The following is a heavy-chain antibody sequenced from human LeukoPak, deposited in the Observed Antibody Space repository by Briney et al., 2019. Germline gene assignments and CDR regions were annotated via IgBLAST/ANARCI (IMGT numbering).Heavy chain of an antibody. CDR1: GYTFNGYY. CDR3: ARNKLVGATHTYDAFDI. Sequence: ASVKVSCKASGYTFNGYYMHWVRQAPGQGLEWMGWINPNSGGTNYAQKFQGRVTMTRDTSISTAYMELSRLRSDDTAVYYCARNKLVGATHTYDAFDIWGQGTMVTVSS. CDR2: INPNSGGT. D-gene: IGHD1-26*01. V-gene: IGHV1-2*02. J-gene: IGHJ3*02.